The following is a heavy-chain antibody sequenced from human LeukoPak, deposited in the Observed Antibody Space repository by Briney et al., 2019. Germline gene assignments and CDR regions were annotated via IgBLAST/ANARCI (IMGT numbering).Heavy chain of an antibody. CDR2: ISRSGTTI. V-gene: IGHV3-48*03. CDR3: VSAYGGLLDY. CDR1: GFTFSSYE. D-gene: IGHD3-16*01. Sequence: GGSLRLSCTAPGFTFSSYEMNWFRQAPGKALEWLAYISRSGTTIYYADSVRGRFTISRDNARKALYLQMNSLRGEDTGVYYCVSAYGGLLDYWGEGALVTVSS. J-gene: IGHJ4*02.